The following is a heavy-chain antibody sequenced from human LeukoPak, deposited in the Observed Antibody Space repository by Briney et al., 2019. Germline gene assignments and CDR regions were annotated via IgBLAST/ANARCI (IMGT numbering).Heavy chain of an antibody. CDR2: INHSGTS. D-gene: IGHD1-26*01. CDR1: GGSFSDYY. V-gene: IGHV4-34*01. CDR3: GMFAVIVGGGLDI. Sequence: PSETLSLTCAVYGGSFSDYYFTWIRQPPGKGLEWIGDINHSGTSSYNKSLKSRVTISVDTSKNQVSLELNSVTAADTAVYYCGMFAVIVGGGLDIWGQGTVVTVSS. J-gene: IGHJ3*02.